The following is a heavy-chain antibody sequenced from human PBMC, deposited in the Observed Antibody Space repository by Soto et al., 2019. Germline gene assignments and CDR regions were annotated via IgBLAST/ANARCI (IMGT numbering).Heavy chain of an antibody. V-gene: IGHV4-31*03. CDR2: IYYSGST. D-gene: IGHD3-22*01. J-gene: IGHJ3*02. Sequence: SETLSLTCTVSGGSISSGGYYWSWIRQHPGKGLEWIGYIYYSGSTYYNPSLKSRVTISVDTSKNHFSLKLSSVTAADTAVYYCARDSYYYDSSGYYYFAFDIWGQGTMVTVSS. CDR3: ARDSYYYDSSGYYYFAFDI. CDR1: GGSISSGGYY.